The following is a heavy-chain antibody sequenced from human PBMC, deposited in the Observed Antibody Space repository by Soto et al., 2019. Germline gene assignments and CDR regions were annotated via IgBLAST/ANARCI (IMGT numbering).Heavy chain of an antibody. J-gene: IGHJ4*02. CDR3: ARSSPGFDS. V-gene: IGHV3-48*04. CDR2: TSTKSETI. CDR1: GLTFKYYS. Sequence: GGSLRLSCVASGLTFKYYSMNWVRQIPGKGLEWISYTSTKSETIYYADSVQGRFTISRDDAKSSLYLEMSSLRVDDTAIYYCARSSPGFDSWGQGTLVTVSS.